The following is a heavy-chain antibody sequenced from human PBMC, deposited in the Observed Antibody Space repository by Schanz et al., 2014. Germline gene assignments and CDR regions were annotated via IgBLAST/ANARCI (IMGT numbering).Heavy chain of an antibody. Sequence: EVQLVESGGGLVQPRGSLRLSCAASGFTFTTYAMTWVRQAPGKGLEWVSDISDSGDSTHYADSVKGRFTISRDNAKNSLYLQMNSLRAEDTAVYYCARFLARYQYYGVDVWGQGTTVIVSS. CDR2: ISDSGDST. J-gene: IGHJ6*02. D-gene: IGHD3-3*01. CDR1: GFTFTTYA. V-gene: IGHV3-23*04. CDR3: ARFLARYQYYGVDV.